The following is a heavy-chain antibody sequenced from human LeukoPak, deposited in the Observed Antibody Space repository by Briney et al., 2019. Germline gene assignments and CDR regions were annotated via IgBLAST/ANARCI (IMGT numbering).Heavy chain of an antibody. D-gene: IGHD1-26*01. CDR2: IRNDGSNK. CDR3: ANALDSWELIFDY. Sequence: PGGPLRLSCAASGFPFSSYGMHWVRQAPGKGLEGVAYIRNDGSNKYYPDSVKGRFTISRDNSKNTLYLQMNSLRAEDTAVYYCANALDSWELIFDYWGQGTLVTVSS. V-gene: IGHV3-30*02. CDR1: GFPFSSYG. J-gene: IGHJ4*02.